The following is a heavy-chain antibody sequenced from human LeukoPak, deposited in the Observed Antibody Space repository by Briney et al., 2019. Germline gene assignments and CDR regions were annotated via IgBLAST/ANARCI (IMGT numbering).Heavy chain of an antibody. D-gene: IGHD5-18*01. Sequence: GGSLRLSCAASGFTFSSYAMSWVRQAPGKGLEWVSAISGSGGSTYYADSVKGRFTISRDNSKNTLYLQMNSLRAEDTAVYYCAKGGRGYSYGYSDYWGQGTLVTVSS. CDR2: ISGSGGST. J-gene: IGHJ4*02. V-gene: IGHV3-23*01. CDR1: GFTFSSYA. CDR3: AKGGRGYSYGYSDY.